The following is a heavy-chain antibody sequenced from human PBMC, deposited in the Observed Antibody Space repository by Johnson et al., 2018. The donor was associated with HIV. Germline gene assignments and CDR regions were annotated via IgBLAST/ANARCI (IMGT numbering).Heavy chain of an antibody. D-gene: IGHD2-2*01. CDR1: GLTFTNYA. Sequence: VQLVESGGGLVQPGGSLRLSCAASGLTFTNYAMNWVRQAPGKGLEWVSTISDSTYYADSVKGRFTISRDNSKNTLYLQMNSLRAEDTAVYYCARAKNTRIYIVVVPAAKRSAFDIWGQGTMVTVSS. CDR3: ARAKNTRIYIVVVPAAKRSAFDI. J-gene: IGHJ3*02. V-gene: IGHV3-23*04. CDR2: ISDST.